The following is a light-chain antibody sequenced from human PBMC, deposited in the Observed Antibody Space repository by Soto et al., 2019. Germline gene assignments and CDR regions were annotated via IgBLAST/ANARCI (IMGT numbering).Light chain of an antibody. Sequence: DIQMTQSPSSLSASVGDRVSITCRASQSIRSHLNWFQHKPGKAPKVLIYGASSLQGGVPSRFSGSGSGTDFTLTIKSLQPEDFETNYCQQSFSSPFTFGPGTKVDVK. CDR1: QSIRSH. J-gene: IGKJ3*01. CDR2: GAS. CDR3: QQSFSSPFT. V-gene: IGKV1-39*01.